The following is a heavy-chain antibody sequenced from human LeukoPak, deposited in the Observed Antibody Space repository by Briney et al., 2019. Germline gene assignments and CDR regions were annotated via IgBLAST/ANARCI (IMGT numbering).Heavy chain of an antibody. CDR1: GFTFSSYE. Sequence: GGSLRLSCAASGFTFSSYEMNWVRQAPGKGLEGVSYISSSGSTIYYADSVKGRFTISRDNAKNSLYLQMNSLRAEDTAVYYCAGYSSGSGYWGQGTLVTVSS. V-gene: IGHV3-48*03. CDR2: ISSSGSTI. J-gene: IGHJ4*02. D-gene: IGHD6-19*01. CDR3: AGYSSGSGY.